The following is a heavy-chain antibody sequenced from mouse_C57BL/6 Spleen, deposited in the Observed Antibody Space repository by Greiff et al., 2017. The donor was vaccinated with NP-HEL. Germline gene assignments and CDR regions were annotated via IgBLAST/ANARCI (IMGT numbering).Heavy chain of an antibody. CDR3: ARLDTTVVFDY. D-gene: IGHD1-1*01. Sequence: QVQLQQSGPELVKPGASVKISCKASGYAFSSSWMNWVKQRPGKGLEWIGRIYPGDGDTNYNGKFKGKATLTADKSSSTAYMQLSSLTSEDPAVYCCARLDTTVVFDYWGQGTTLTVSS. V-gene: IGHV1-82*01. J-gene: IGHJ2*01. CDR1: GYAFSSSW. CDR2: IYPGDGDT.